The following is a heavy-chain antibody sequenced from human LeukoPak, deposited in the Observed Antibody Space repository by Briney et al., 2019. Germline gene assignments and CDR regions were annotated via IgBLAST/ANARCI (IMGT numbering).Heavy chain of an antibody. CDR2: IYPWYSDP. CDR1: GSSFTRFW. V-gene: IGHV5-51*01. D-gene: IGHD2-2*01. CDR3: ASFPAPVVPAADPYFDY. Sequence: GESLKISWQGSGSSFTRFWIGWVRQIPGKGLGRMGVIYPWYSDPRYSPSFQGQVTISADKSISTAYLQWSSLKASDTAMYYCASFPAPVVPAADPYFDYWGQGTLVTVSS. J-gene: IGHJ4*02.